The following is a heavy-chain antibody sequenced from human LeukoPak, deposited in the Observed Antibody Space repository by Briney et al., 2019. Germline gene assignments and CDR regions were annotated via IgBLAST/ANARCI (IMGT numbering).Heavy chain of an antibody. V-gene: IGHV4-61*02. CDR2: IYTSGST. D-gene: IGHD5-18*01. J-gene: IGHJ6*03. Sequence: PSETLSLTCTVSGDSISSGDYYWSWIRQPAGKGLEWIGRIYTSGSTNYNPSLKSRVTMSVDTSKNQFSLKLSSVTAADTAVYYCARDLVGYSYGYPDYYYYMDVWGKGTTVTISS. CDR3: ARDLVGYSYGYPDYYYYMDV. CDR1: GDSISSGDYY.